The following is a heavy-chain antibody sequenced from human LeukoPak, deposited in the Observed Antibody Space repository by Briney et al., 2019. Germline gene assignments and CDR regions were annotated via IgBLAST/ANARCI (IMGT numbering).Heavy chain of an antibody. D-gene: IGHD6-13*01. CDR2: IKSKTDGATT. Sequence: SXXLSCAASXXXXXXXXMNXVXQAPXXGXXWVGRIKSKTDGATTDYAAPVKGRFTISTDDSNNTLYLQMNSLKSEDTAVYYCTTDPYSSSWWGQGTLVTVSS. CDR1: XXXXXXXX. V-gene: IGHV3-15*07. CDR3: TTDPYSSSW. J-gene: IGHJ4*02.